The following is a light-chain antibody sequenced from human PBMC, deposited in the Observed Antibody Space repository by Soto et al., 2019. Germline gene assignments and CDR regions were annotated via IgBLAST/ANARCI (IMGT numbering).Light chain of an antibody. CDR2: DAS. Sequence: EIVLTQSPATLSLSPGERATLSCRASQSISSYLAWYQQKPGQAPRLLIYDASNRATGIPARFSRSGSGTDFTLTISSLEPEDFALYYCQQRSNWPRGYTFGQGTKLEIK. J-gene: IGKJ2*01. CDR1: QSISSY. V-gene: IGKV3-11*01. CDR3: QQRSNWPRGYT.